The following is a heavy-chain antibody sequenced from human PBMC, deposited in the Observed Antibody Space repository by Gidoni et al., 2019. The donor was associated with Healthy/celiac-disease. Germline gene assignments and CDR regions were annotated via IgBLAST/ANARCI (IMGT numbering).Heavy chain of an antibody. CDR2: IYSGGST. D-gene: IGHD3-10*01. V-gene: IGHV3-66*02. CDR1: GFTVSSNY. CDR3: TGRPATRFGEFLDY. Sequence: EVQLVESGGGLVQPGGSLRLSCAASGFTVSSNYMSWVRQAPGKGLEWVSVIYSGGSTYYADSVKGRFTISRDNSKNTLYLQMNSLRAEDTAVYYCTGRPATRFGEFLDYWGQGTLVTVSS. J-gene: IGHJ4*02.